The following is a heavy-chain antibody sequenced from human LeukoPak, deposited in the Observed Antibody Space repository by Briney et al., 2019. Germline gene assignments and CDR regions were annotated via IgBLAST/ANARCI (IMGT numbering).Heavy chain of an antibody. CDR2: ISYDGSNK. J-gene: IGHJ4*02. CDR3: AKGVWTDYTITHFDY. Sequence: PGRSLRLSCAASGFTFSSYAMPWVRQAPGKGLEWVAVISYDGSNKYYADSVKGRFTLSRDNSKNTLYLQMNSLRAEDTAVYYCAKGVWTDYTITHFDYWGQGTLVTVSS. D-gene: IGHD3/OR15-3a*01. V-gene: IGHV3-30-3*01. CDR1: GFTFSSYA.